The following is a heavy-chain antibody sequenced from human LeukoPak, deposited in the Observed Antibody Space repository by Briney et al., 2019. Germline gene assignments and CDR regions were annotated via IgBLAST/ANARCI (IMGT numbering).Heavy chain of an antibody. CDR1: SGSFSGYY. CDR2: INHSGST. V-gene: IGHV4-34*01. CDR3: ARDLLQGGYFDY. Sequence: SETLPLTCAVYSGSFSGYYWSWIRQPPGKGLEWIGEINHSGSTNYNPSLKSRVTISVNTSKNQFSLKLSSVTAADTAVYYCARDLLQGGYFDYWGQGTLVTVSS. D-gene: IGHD1-26*01. J-gene: IGHJ4*02.